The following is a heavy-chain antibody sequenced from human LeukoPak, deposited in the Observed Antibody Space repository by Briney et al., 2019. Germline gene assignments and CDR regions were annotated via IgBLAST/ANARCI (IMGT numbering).Heavy chain of an antibody. CDR2: IKEDGSET. CDR1: GFTFNNYY. CDR3: AGERYCSGGGCYRGYAFHI. V-gene: IGHV3-7*01. D-gene: IGHD2-15*01. Sequence: GGSLRLSCAVPGFTFNNYYMTWVRQAPGKGLEWVAGIKEDGSETYYVDSVKGRFTISRDNAKNSLFLQMSSLRAEDTAVYYCAGERYCSGGGCYRGYAFHIWGQGTMVTVSS. J-gene: IGHJ3*02.